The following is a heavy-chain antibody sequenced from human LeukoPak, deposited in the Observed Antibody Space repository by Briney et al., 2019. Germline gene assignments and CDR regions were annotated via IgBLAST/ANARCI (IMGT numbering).Heavy chain of an antibody. D-gene: IGHD1-26*01. J-gene: IGHJ6*02. CDR1: GFTVSSNY. CDR2: IYSGGST. Sequence: GGSLRLSCAASGFTVSSNYMSWVRQAPGKGLEWVSVIYSGGSTYYADSVKGRFSISRDNSKNTLYLQMNSLRAEDTAVYYCARRKVGATLRAYGMDVWGQGTTVTVSS. CDR3: ARRKVGATLRAYGMDV. V-gene: IGHV3-66*04.